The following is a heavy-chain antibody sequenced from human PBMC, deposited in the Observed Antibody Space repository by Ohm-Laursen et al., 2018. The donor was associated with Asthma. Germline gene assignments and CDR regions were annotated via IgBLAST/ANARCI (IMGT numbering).Heavy chain of an antibody. CDR1: GGSIGSDDYY. J-gene: IGHJ4*02. CDR3: ARGPMHDYYFDN. D-gene: IGHD1-1*01. Sequence: SQTLSLTCTVSGGSIGSDDYYWSWIRQPPGKGLEWIGYIYHSVSTYYNPSLKSRVTISVDTPKNQFSLKLSSVTAADTAVYYCARGPMHDYYFDNWGQGTLVTVSS. V-gene: IGHV4-30-4*01. CDR2: IYHSVST.